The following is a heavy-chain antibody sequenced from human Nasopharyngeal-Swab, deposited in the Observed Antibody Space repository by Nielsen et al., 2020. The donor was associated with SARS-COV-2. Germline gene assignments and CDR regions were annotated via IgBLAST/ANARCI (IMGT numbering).Heavy chain of an antibody. CDR3: ARQHRSQYYDILTGYYEDYYFDY. CDR1: GGSISSSSYY. Sequence: SETLSLTCTVSGGSISSSSYYWGWIRQPPGKGLEWIGSIYYSGSTYYNPSLKSRVTISVDTSKNQFSLKLSSVTAADTAVYYCARQHRSQYYDILTGYYEDYYFDYWGQGTLVTVPQ. J-gene: IGHJ4*02. V-gene: IGHV4-39*01. D-gene: IGHD3-9*01. CDR2: IYYSGST.